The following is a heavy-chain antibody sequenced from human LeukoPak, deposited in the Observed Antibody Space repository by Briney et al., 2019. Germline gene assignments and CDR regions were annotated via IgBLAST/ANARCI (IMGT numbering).Heavy chain of an antibody. CDR1: GFTFSTYW. J-gene: IGHJ3*01. Sequence: GGSLRLSCTASGFTFSTYWMTWVRQTPGKGLEWVANIRQDGSDQYYVDSVKGRFTISRDNAKNSLYLQMNSLRAEDTAVYYCARDHYMGVVPAAGVFDLWGQGTVVTVS. V-gene: IGHV3-7*01. D-gene: IGHD2-2*01. CDR3: ARDHYMGVVPAAGVFDL. CDR2: IRQDGSDQ.